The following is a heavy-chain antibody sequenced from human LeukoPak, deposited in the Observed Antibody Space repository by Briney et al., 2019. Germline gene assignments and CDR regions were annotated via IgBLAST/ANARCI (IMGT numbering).Heavy chain of an antibody. CDR2: INPNSGGT. Sequence: ASVKVSCKASGYTFTGYYMHWVRQAPGQGLEWMEWINPNSGGTNYAQKFQGRVTMTRDTSISTAYMELSRLRSDDTAVYYCARGLYYDSSGLLYYYYYYMDVWGKGTTVTVSS. CDR3: ARGLYYDSSGLLYYYYYYMDV. J-gene: IGHJ6*03. V-gene: IGHV1-2*02. CDR1: GYTFTGYY. D-gene: IGHD3-22*01.